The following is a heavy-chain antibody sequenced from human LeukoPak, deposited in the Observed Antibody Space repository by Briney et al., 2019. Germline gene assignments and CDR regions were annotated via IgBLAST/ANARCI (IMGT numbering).Heavy chain of an antibody. CDR2: ISWNSGSM. V-gene: IGHV3-9*01. D-gene: IGHD6-13*01. CDR1: GFIFEDYA. J-gene: IGHJ4*02. Sequence: PGGSLRLSCAASGFIFEDYAVHWVRQAPGKGVEWVSGISWNSGSMEYADSAKGRFTISRDNAKRSLYLPMNSLRVEDTALYYCARVQSGGGLAAAGPFEYSGQGKLVTVSS. CDR3: ARVQSGGGLAAAGPFEY.